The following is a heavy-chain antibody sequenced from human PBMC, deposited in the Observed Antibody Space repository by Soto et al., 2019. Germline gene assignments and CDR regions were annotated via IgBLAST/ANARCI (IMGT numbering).Heavy chain of an antibody. D-gene: IGHD6-19*01. CDR1: GFTFSSYG. V-gene: IGHV3-33*01. Sequence: VQLVESGGGLVKPGGSLRLSCAASGFTFSSYGMHWVRQAPGKGLEWVAVIWYDGSNKYYADSVKGRFTISRDNSKNTLYLQMNSLRAEDTAVYYCASEGGKEAVAGYYYYGMDVWGQGTTVTVSS. J-gene: IGHJ6*02. CDR2: IWYDGSNK. CDR3: ASEGGKEAVAGYYYYGMDV.